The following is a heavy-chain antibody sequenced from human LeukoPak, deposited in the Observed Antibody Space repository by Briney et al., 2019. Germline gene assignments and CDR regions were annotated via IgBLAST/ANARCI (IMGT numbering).Heavy chain of an antibody. CDR3: ARGGAVLIAVAGTGFDY. CDR1: GGSFSGYS. D-gene: IGHD6-19*01. Sequence: SETLSLTCAVYGGSFSGYSWSWIRQPPGKGLEWIGEINHSGSTNYNPSLKSRVTISVDTSKNQFSLKLSSVTAADTAVYYCARGGAVLIAVAGTGFDYWGQGTLVTVSS. V-gene: IGHV4-34*01. J-gene: IGHJ4*02. CDR2: INHSGST.